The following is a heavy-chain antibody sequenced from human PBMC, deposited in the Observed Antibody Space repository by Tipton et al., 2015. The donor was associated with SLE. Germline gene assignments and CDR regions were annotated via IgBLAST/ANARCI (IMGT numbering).Heavy chain of an antibody. Sequence: LRLSCAVYGGSFSGYYWSWIRQPPGKGLEWIGEINHSGSTNYNPSLKSRVTISVDTSKNQFSLKLSSVTAADTAVYYCARGSGGSSSDAFDIWGQGTMVTVSS. CDR2: INHSGST. D-gene: IGHD6-6*01. CDR3: ARGSGGSSSDAFDI. V-gene: IGHV4-34*01. J-gene: IGHJ3*02. CDR1: GGSFSGYY.